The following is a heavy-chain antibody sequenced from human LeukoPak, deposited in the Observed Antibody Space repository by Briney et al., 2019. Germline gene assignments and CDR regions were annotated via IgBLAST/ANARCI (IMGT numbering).Heavy chain of an antibody. CDR3: AKDLWVEPVTYYDFWG. D-gene: IGHD3-3*01. J-gene: IGHJ4*02. CDR1: GFTFSSYA. Sequence: PGGSLRLSCAASGFTFSSYAMSWVRQAPGKGLEWVSAISGSGGSTYYADSVKGRFTISRDNSKNTLYLQMNSLRAEDTAVYYCAKDLWVEPVTYYDFWGWGQGTLVTVSS. CDR2: ISGSGGST. V-gene: IGHV3-23*01.